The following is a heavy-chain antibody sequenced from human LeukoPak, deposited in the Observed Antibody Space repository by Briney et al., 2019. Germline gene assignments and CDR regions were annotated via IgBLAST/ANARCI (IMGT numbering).Heavy chain of an antibody. CDR2: INPNSGGT. V-gene: IGHV1-2*02. D-gene: IGHD4-23*01. CDR1: GYTFTGYY. CDR3: ARDQGDYGGNYYYYYMDV. Sequence: ASVKVSCTASGYTFTGYYMHWVRQAPGQGLEWMGWINPNSGGTNYAQKFQGRVTMTRDTSISTAYMELSRLRSDDTAVYYCARDQGDYGGNYYYYYMDVWGKGTTVTVSS. J-gene: IGHJ6*03.